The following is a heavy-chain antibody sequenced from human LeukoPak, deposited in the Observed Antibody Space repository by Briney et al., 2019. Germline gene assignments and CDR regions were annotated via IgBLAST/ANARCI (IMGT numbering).Heavy chain of an antibody. Sequence: GGSLRLSCAASGFTFDDYAMHWVRQAPGKCLEWVSGISWNSGSIGYADSVKGRFTISRDNAKNSLYLQMNSLRAEDTALYYCAKENRGILTGSQFDYWGQGTLVTVSS. V-gene: IGHV3-9*01. CDR3: AKENRGILTGSQFDY. D-gene: IGHD3-9*01. CDR1: GFTFDDYA. CDR2: ISWNSGSI. J-gene: IGHJ4*02.